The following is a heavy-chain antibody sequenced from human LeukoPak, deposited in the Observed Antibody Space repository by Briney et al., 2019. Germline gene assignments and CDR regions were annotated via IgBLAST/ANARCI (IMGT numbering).Heavy chain of an antibody. J-gene: IGHJ3*02. CDR2: ISSSSSYI. D-gene: IGHD2-21*01. Sequence: GGSLRLSCAASGFTFSTYSINWVRQAPGKGLEWVSSISSSSSYIYYTDSVKGRFTMSRDNAKNLVYLQMNSLRAEDTAVYYCAKEEVLVGYAFDIWGQGTMVTVSS. CDR1: GFTFSTYS. V-gene: IGHV3-21*04. CDR3: AKEEVLVGYAFDI.